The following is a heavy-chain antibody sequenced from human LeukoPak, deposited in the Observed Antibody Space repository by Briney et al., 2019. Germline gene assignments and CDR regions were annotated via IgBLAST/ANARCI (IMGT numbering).Heavy chain of an antibody. CDR3: ARGAYCGGDCGVDY. CDR2: INPNSGGT. D-gene: IGHD2-21*02. J-gene: IGHJ4*02. Sequence: GASVKVSCKASGYTFTGYYMHRVRQAPGQGLEWMGWINPNSGGTNYAQKFQGRVTMTRDTSISTAYMELSRLRSDDTAVYYCARGAYCGGDCGVDYWGQGTLVTVSS. V-gene: IGHV1-2*02. CDR1: GYTFTGYY.